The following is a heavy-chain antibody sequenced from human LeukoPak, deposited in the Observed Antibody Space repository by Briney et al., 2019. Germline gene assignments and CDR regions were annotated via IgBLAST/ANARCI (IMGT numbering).Heavy chain of an antibody. J-gene: IGHJ4*02. Sequence: SGPTLVNPTQTLTLTCTFSGFSLSTSAVGVGWIRQPPGKALEWLALIYWDDDKRYSPSLKNRLTITKDTSKNQVVLAMSNMDPVDTATYYCAHRNPQSMAYYFDYWGQGTLVTVSS. D-gene: IGHD2/OR15-2a*01. CDR3: AHRNPQSMAYYFDY. CDR1: GFSLSTSAVG. CDR2: IYWDDDK. V-gene: IGHV2-5*02.